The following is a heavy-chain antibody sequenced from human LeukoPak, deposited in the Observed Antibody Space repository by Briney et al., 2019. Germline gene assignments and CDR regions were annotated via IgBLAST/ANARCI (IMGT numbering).Heavy chain of an antibody. CDR2: IKQDGSEK. CDR1: GFTFSSHG. J-gene: IGHJ4*02. V-gene: IGHV3-7*01. Sequence: GGTLRLSCAASGFTFSSHGMSWVRQAPGKGLEWVANIKQDGSEKYYVDSVKGRFTISRDNAKNSLYLQMNSLRAEDTAVYYCAREYSSGWYYYFDYWGQGTLVTVSS. D-gene: IGHD6-19*01. CDR3: AREYSSGWYYYFDY.